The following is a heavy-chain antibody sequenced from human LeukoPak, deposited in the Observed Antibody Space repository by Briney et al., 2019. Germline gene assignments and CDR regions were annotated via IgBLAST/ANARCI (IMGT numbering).Heavy chain of an antibody. V-gene: IGHV1-46*01. CDR2: INPSGGST. J-gene: IGHJ4*02. Sequence: ASVKVSCKASGYTFTSYGISWVRQAPGQGPEWMGIINPSGGSTSYAQKFQGRVTMTRDMSTSTVYMELSSLRSEDTAVYYCAREILARIAAAGTGDFDYWGQGTLVTVSS. CDR1: GYTFTSYG. D-gene: IGHD6-13*01. CDR3: AREILARIAAAGTGDFDY.